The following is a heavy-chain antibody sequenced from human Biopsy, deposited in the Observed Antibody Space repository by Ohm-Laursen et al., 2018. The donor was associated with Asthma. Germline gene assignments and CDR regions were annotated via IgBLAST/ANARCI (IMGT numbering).Heavy chain of an antibody. CDR3: ASDFPKDYVRYNFQF. J-gene: IGHJ4*02. CDR2: HDHEEGGT. V-gene: IGHV1-24*01. D-gene: IGHD4-17*01. Sequence: GSSVKVSCKLSGYSLTDLSMHWVRQAPGQGLEWRGGHDHEEGGTVNARRFQGRVTMTEDTSTDTAYMELTSLRSEDTAVYYCASDFPKDYVRYNFQFWGQGTLVTVSS. CDR1: GYSLTDLS.